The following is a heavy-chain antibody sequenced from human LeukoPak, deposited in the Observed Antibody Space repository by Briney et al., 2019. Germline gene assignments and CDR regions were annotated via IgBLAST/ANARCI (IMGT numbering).Heavy chain of an antibody. CDR1: GFNFGDYA. Sequence: GGSLRLSCTTSGFNFGDYAMSWFRQAPEKGLEGVGFITNKAFGGTTEYAASVKGRFTISRDDSRSIAYLQMDNLRTEDTGVYYCTRDEYGVGSNFFDYWGQGTLVTVST. CDR3: TRDEYGVGSNFFDY. D-gene: IGHD4-17*01. J-gene: IGHJ4*02. CDR2: ITNKAFGGTT. V-gene: IGHV3-49*03.